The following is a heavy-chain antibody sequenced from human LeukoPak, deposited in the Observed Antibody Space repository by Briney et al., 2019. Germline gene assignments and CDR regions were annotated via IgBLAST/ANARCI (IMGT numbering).Heavy chain of an antibody. D-gene: IGHD1-1*01. Sequence: GRSLRLSCAASGFTFSSYGMHWVRQAPGKGLEWVAILSYDGSNKYYAHSVKGRFTISRDNSKNTLYLQMNSLRDEDTAVYYCAKGRFWRRKTDYPFLHWGQGTLVTVSS. CDR2: LSYDGSNK. J-gene: IGHJ1*01. CDR1: GFTFSSYG. V-gene: IGHV3-30*18. CDR3: AKGRFWRRKTDYPFLH.